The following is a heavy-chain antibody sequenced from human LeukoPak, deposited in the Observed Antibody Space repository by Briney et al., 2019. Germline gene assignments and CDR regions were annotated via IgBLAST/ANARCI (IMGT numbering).Heavy chain of an antibody. D-gene: IGHD3-22*01. V-gene: IGHV3-30*02. CDR3: ATSYYFDSSGLDAFDI. CDR1: GFTFSGYG. Sequence: PGGSLRLSCAASGFTFSGYGMHWVRQPPGKGLEWVAFIRYDGVHKYHIDSVKGRFTISRDNSRNTLFLQMNTLRPEDTAVYYRATSYYFDSSGLDAFDIWGQGTLVTVSS. J-gene: IGHJ3*02. CDR2: IRYDGVHK.